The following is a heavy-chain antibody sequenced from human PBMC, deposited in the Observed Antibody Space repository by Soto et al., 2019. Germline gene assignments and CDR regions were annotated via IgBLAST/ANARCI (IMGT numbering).Heavy chain of an antibody. Sequence: QVQLVESGGGVVQPGRSLRLSCAASGFTFSSYGMHWVRQAPGKGLEWVAVISYDGSNKYYADSVKGRFTISRDNSKNTLYLQMNSLRAEDTAVYYCAKLPTYYPAFDIWGQGTIVNVSS. V-gene: IGHV3-30*18. J-gene: IGHJ3*02. CDR2: ISYDGSNK. CDR1: GFTFSSYG. CDR3: AKLPTYYPAFDI. D-gene: IGHD1-26*01.